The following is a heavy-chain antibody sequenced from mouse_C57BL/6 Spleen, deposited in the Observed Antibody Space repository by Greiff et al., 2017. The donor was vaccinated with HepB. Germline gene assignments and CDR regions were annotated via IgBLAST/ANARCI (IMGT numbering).Heavy chain of an antibody. D-gene: IGHD6-1*01. Sequence: EVMLVESGEGLVKPGGSLKLSCAASGFTFSSYAMSWVRQTPEKRLEWVAYISSGGDYIYYADTVKGRFTISRDNARNTLYLQMSSLKSEDTAMYYCTRVNRASWYFDVWGTGTTVTVSS. CDR1: GFTFSSYA. J-gene: IGHJ1*03. V-gene: IGHV5-9-1*02. CDR2: ISSGGDYI. CDR3: TRVNRASWYFDV.